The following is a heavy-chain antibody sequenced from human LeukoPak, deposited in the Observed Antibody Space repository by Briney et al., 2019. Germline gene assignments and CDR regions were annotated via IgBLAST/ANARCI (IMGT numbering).Heavy chain of an antibody. CDR1: GYTFTSYG. D-gene: IGHD4-23*01. Sequence: ASVKVSCKASGYTFTSYGISWVRQAPGQGLEWMGWISAYNGNTNYAQKFQGRVTMTRNTSVSTAYMELSSLRSEDTAVYYCARVYLGGNSDYWGQGTLVTVSS. V-gene: IGHV1-18*01. CDR2: ISAYNGNT. J-gene: IGHJ4*02. CDR3: ARVYLGGNSDY.